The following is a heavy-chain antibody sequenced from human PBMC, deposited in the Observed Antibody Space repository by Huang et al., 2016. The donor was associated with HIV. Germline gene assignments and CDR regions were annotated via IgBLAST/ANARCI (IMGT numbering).Heavy chain of an antibody. J-gene: IGHJ4*02. CDR2: MSPRGSA. CDR1: GGSTSSGRPY. Sequence: QVQLQESGPGLVRPSETLSLTCNVSGGSTSSGRPYWSWIRQPAGRGLEWIGHMSPRGSANYNPSLQRRVTISVDTSKNQFSLRLSSVTAADTAMYYCATSPHFSDNGGYYSSYFDSWGQGTLVTVSS. CDR3: ATSPHFSDNGGYYSSYFDS. D-gene: IGHD3-22*01. V-gene: IGHV4-61*09.